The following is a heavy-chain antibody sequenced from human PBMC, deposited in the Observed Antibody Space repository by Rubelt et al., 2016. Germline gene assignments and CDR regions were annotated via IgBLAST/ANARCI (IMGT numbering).Heavy chain of an antibody. V-gene: IGHV4-59*01. D-gene: IGHD1-26*01. Sequence: QVQLQESGPGLVKPSETLSLTCTVSGGSISTYYWSWIRQPPGKGLEWIGYISSGGSTNYNPSLKSRVTISVNTSKNQISLRGRSGTAADTAVYDCARGWVGSYQFYSYYGMDVWARGTTVTVSS. CDR1: GGSISTYY. CDR3: ARGWVGSYQFYSYYGMDV. J-gene: IGHJ6*02. CDR2: ISSGGST.